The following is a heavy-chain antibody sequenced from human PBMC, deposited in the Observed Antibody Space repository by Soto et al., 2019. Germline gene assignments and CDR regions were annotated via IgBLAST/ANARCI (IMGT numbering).Heavy chain of an antibody. V-gene: IGHV3-33*01. Sequence: GGSLRLSCAASGFTFSSYGMHWVRQAPGKGLEWVAVIWYDGSNKYYADSVKGRFTISRDNSKNTLYLQMNSLRAEDTAVYYCARGGLYCSSTSCSDYYGMDVWGQGTTVTVSS. CDR3: ARGGLYCSSTSCSDYYGMDV. J-gene: IGHJ6*02. CDR1: GFTFSSYG. CDR2: IWYDGSNK. D-gene: IGHD2-2*01.